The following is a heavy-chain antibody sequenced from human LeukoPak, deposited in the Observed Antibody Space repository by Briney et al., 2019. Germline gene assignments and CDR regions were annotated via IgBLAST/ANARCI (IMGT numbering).Heavy chain of an antibody. CDR2: INVSGGST. J-gene: IGHJ4*02. D-gene: IGHD2-2*01. CDR3: AKDQYCTSTSCYVGY. Sequence: GGSLRLSCAASGFTFSNYAMSWVRQAPGKGLEWVSGINVSGGSTFYADSVRGRFTISRDNSKNTLYLQMNSLRAEDTAVYYCAKDQYCTSTSCYVGYWGQGTPVTVSS. CDR1: GFTFSNYA. V-gene: IGHV3-23*01.